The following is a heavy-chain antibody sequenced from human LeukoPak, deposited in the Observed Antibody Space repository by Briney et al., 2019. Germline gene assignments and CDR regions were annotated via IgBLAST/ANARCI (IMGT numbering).Heavy chain of an antibody. V-gene: IGHV3-21*01. J-gene: IGHJ3*02. CDR2: ISSSSSYI. CDR1: GFTFSSYS. Sequence: KPGGPLRLSCAASGFTFSSYSMNWVRQAPGKGLEWVSSISSSSSYIYYADSVKGRFTISRDNAKNSLYLQMNSLRAEDTAVYYCARDKDIVVVPAAPRDAFDIWGQGTMVTVSS. CDR3: ARDKDIVVVPAAPRDAFDI. D-gene: IGHD2-2*01.